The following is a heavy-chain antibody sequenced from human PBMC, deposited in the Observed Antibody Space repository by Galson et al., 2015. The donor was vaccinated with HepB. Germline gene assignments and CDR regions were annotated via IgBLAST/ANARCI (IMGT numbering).Heavy chain of an antibody. Sequence: SVKVSCKASGYTFTSYAMNWVRQAPGQGLEWMGWINTNTGNPTYAQGFTGRFVFSLDTSVSTAYLQISSLKAEDTAVYYCARYRQTEYDYIWGAYHQERVMRHDPVDYWGQGTLVTVSS. CDR2: INTNTGNP. J-gene: IGHJ4*02. D-gene: IGHD3-16*01. V-gene: IGHV7-4-1*02. CDR1: GYTFTSYA. CDR3: ARYRQTEYDYIWGAYHQERVMRHDPVDY.